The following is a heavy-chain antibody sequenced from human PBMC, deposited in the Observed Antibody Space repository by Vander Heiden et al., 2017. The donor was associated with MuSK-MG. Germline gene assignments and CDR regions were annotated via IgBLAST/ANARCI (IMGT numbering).Heavy chain of an antibody. Sequence: QVQLVQSGAEVKKPGASVKVSCKASGYTFTSYAMHWVRQAPGQRLEWMGWINAGNGNTNYSQKFQGRVTITRDTSASTAYMELSSLRSEDTAVYYCARYPVVRGVDFDYWGEGTLVALS. CDR2: INAGNGNT. J-gene: IGHJ4*02. CDR1: GYTFTSYA. CDR3: ARYPVVRGVDFDY. D-gene: IGHD3-10*01. V-gene: IGHV1-3*01.